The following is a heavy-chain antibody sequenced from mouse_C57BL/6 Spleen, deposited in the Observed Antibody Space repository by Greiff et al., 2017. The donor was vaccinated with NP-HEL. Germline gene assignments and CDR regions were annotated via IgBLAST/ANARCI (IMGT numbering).Heavy chain of an antibody. J-gene: IGHJ4*01. CDR2: LYPGDGDT. V-gene: IGHV1-80*01. CDR1: GYAFSSYW. D-gene: IGHD2-3*01. Sequence: VQLQQSGAELVKPGASVKISCKASGYAFSSYWMNWVKQRPGKGLEWIGQLYPGDGDTNYNGKFKGKATLTADKSSSTAYMQLSSLTSEDSAVYFCARNDGSPLYAMDYWGQGTSVTVSS. CDR3: ARNDGSPLYAMDY.